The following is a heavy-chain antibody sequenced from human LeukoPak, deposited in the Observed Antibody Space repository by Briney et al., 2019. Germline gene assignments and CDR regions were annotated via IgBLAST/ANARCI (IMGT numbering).Heavy chain of an antibody. CDR2: IYYSGSA. CDR3: ARRGYHHFDY. V-gene: IGHV4-39*01. D-gene: IGHD5-18*01. J-gene: IGHJ4*02. CDR1: GGSISSSSYY. Sequence: PSETLSLTCTVSGGSISSSSYYWGWIRQPPGKGLEWIGSIYYSGSAYYNPSLKSRVTISVDTSKNQFSLKLSSVTAADTAVYYCARRGYHHFDYWGQGTLVTVSS.